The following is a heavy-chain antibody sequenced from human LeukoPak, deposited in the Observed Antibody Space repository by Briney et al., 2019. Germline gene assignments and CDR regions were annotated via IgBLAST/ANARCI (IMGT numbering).Heavy chain of an antibody. V-gene: IGHV1-18*01. CDR1: GYTFTSYG. Sequence: ASVKLPCKASGYTFTSYGISWVRQAPGQGLEWMGWISTYNGNTNYAQKLQGRVTMTTDTSTTTAYMELRSLTSDDTAVYYCARDPTTQTFDYWGQGTLVTVSS. J-gene: IGHJ4*02. D-gene: IGHD4-11*01. CDR2: ISTYNGNT. CDR3: ARDPTTQTFDY.